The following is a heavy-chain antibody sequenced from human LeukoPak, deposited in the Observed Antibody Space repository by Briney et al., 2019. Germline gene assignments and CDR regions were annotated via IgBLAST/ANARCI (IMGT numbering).Heavy chain of an antibody. V-gene: IGHV3-21*01. D-gene: IGHD3-22*01. CDR3: ARESSGYFY. Sequence: GGSLRLYCAASGFNFSSYSMNWVRQAPGKGLEWVSSISSSSSFRYYADSVKGRFTISRDNAKNSLYLQMNSLRAEDTAVYYCARESSGYFYWGRGTLVTVSS. CDR2: ISSSSSFR. CDR1: GFNFSSYS. J-gene: IGHJ4*02.